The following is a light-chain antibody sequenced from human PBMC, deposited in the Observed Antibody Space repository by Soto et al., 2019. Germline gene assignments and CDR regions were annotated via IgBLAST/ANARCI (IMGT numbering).Light chain of an antibody. V-gene: IGKV1-27*01. CDR2: AAS. CDR3: QKYNGALRP. J-gene: IGKJ1*01. Sequence: QMTQSPSSLSASVGDRVTITCRASQGIGNYLAWYQQKPGKVPQLLIYAASILQSGFPSRFSASGSAIDFTLTISSLQPDDVATYYCQKYNGALRPFGQGTKVEI. CDR1: QGIGNY.